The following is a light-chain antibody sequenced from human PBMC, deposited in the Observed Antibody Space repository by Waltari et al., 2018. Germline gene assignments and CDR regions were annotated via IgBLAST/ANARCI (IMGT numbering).Light chain of an antibody. CDR1: QNIFNY. CDR2: SAS. V-gene: IGKV1-39*01. CDR3: QQTASAPIT. J-gene: IGKJ1*01. Sequence: IQMTQSPSSLSASVGDRCPITCRSSQNIFNYLSWYHQKPGKAPKLLFSSASILQSGVPSRFGGSGFGTDFALTITGLQPEDFGTYYCQQTASAPITFGRGTKVDIK.